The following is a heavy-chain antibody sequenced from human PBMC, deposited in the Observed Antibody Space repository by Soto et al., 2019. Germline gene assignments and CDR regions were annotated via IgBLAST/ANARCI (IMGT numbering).Heavy chain of an antibody. V-gene: IGHV3-23*01. Sequence: EVQLLESGGGLVQPGGSLRLSCAASGFTFSSYAMSWVRQAPGKGLEWVSAISGSGGDTYYADSVKGRFTISRDNSKNTVYLQMNSLRAEDTAVHYCAKLTRDSTSSRLFDYWGQGTLVTVSS. CDR1: GFTFSSYA. J-gene: IGHJ4*02. CDR2: ISGSGGDT. CDR3: AKLTRDSTSSRLFDY. D-gene: IGHD6-6*01.